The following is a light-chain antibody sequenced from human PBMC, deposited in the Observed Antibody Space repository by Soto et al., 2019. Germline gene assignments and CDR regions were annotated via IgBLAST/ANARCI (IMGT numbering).Light chain of an antibody. J-gene: IGLJ2*01. CDR2: DVS. CDR1: SRDVGGYSY. CDR3: SSYTSSSVV. V-gene: IGLV2-14*01. Sequence: QSALTQPASVSGSPGQSITISCTGTSRDVGGYSYVSWYQQHPGKAPKLMIYDVSNRPSGVSNRFSGSKSGNTASLTISGLQAEDEADYYCSSYTSSSVVFGGGTKLTVL.